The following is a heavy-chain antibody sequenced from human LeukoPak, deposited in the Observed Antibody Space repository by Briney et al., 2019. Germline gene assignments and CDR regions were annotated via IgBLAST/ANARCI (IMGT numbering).Heavy chain of an antibody. J-gene: IGHJ5*02. CDR3: IRHRHSFNWFDP. CDR2: IRSQAHGGTT. Sequence: PGGSLRLSCTASGFTFGDYFMNWFRQAPGKGLEWVGFIRSQAHGGTTEYAASVKGRFTISRDDSKSIAYLQMNSLKTDDTAPYYCIRHRHSFNWFDPWGQGTLVTVSS. CDR1: GFTFGDYF. V-gene: IGHV3-49*03. D-gene: IGHD5-18*01.